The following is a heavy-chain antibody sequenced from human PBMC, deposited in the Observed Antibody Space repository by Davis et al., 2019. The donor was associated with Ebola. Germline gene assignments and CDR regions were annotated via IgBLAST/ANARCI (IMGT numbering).Heavy chain of an antibody. CDR3: ARGRNGGWDFDY. CDR1: GYTFRSYG. J-gene: IGHJ4*02. CDR2: ISVFNGDT. D-gene: IGHD6-19*01. Sequence: AASVKVSCKASGYTFRSYGISWVRQAPGQGLEWMGWISVFNGDTNYGQKVQGRVTMTTDTSTTTVYMELRSLRSDDTAVYYCARGRNGGWDFDYWGQGTRVTVSS. V-gene: IGHV1-18*01.